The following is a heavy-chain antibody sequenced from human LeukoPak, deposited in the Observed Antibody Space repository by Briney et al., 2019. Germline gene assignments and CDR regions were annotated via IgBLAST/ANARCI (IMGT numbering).Heavy chain of an antibody. CDR3: ARLFDY. CDR2: IYHSGST. J-gene: IGHJ4*02. Sequence: PSETLSLTCAVSGGSISSGGYSWSWIRQAPGKGLEWIGYIYHSGSTYYNPSLKSRVTISVDRSKNQFSLKLSSVTAADTAVYYCARLFDYWGQGTLVTVSS. CDR1: GGSISSGGYS. V-gene: IGHV4-30-2*01.